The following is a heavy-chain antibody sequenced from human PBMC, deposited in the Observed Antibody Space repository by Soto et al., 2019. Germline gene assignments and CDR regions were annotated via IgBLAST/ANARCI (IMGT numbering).Heavy chain of an antibody. V-gene: IGHV4-59*01. J-gene: IGHJ4*02. D-gene: IGHD4-17*01. CDR2: IYYSGST. CDR1: GGSISSYY. Sequence: SETLSLTCTVSGGSISSYYWSWIRQPPGKGLEWIGYIYYSGSTNYNPSLKSRVTISVDTSKNQFSLKLSSVTAADTAVYYCARALYGDYVSGPWGQGTLVTVSS. CDR3: ARALYGDYVSGP.